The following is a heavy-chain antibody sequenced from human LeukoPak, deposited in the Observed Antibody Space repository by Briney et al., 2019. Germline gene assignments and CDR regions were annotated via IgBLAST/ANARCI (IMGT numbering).Heavy chain of an antibody. J-gene: IGHJ3*02. CDR2: IYHSGST. D-gene: IGHD1-1*01. CDR3: ARRDNWNLDAFDI. Sequence: SETLSLTCAVSGGSISSSNWWSWVRRPPGKGLEWIGEIYHSGSTNYNPSLKSRVTISVDKSKNQFSLKLSSVTAADTAVYYCARRDNWNLDAFDIWGQGTMVTVSS. V-gene: IGHV4-4*02. CDR1: GGSISSSNW.